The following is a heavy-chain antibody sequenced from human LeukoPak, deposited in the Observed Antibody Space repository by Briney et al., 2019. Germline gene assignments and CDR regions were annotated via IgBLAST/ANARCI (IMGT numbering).Heavy chain of an antibody. D-gene: IGHD3-10*01. CDR3: ARGGVRGIIYCFDC. CDR2: ISPTSSTI. CDR1: GFTFSNYG. J-gene: IGHJ4*02. Sequence: GRSLRLSCAASGFTFSNYGMHWVRQAPGKGLEWVSYISPTSSTIYYADSVKGRFTISRDNAKNSLYLQMDSLRAEDTAVYYCARGGVRGIIYCFDCWGQGTLVTVSS. V-gene: IGHV3-48*01.